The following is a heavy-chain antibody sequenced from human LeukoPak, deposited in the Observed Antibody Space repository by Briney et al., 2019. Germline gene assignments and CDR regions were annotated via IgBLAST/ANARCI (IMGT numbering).Heavy chain of an antibody. Sequence: ASVKVSCTASGYTFTSYGISWVRQAPGQGLEWMGWISAYNGNTNYAQKLQGRVTMTTDTSTSTAYMELRSLRSDDTAVYYCARDSRDYGGNPPDYWGQGTLVTVSS. CDR3: ARDSRDYGGNPPDY. D-gene: IGHD4-23*01. V-gene: IGHV1-18*01. CDR2: ISAYNGNT. J-gene: IGHJ4*02. CDR1: GYTFTSYG.